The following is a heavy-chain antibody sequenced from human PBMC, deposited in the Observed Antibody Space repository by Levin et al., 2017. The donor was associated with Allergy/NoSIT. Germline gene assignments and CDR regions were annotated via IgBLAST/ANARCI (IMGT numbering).Heavy chain of an antibody. Sequence: SETLSLTCAVYGGSFSGYYWSWIRQPPGKGLEWIGEINHSGSTNYNPSLKSRVTISVDTSKNQFSLKLSSVTAADTAVYYCARGFRPGTTLHAFDSWGQGTMVTVSS. CDR1: GGSFSGYY. D-gene: IGHD1-1*01. V-gene: IGHV4-34*01. CDR2: INHSGST. CDR3: ARGFRPGTTLHAFDS. J-gene: IGHJ3*02.